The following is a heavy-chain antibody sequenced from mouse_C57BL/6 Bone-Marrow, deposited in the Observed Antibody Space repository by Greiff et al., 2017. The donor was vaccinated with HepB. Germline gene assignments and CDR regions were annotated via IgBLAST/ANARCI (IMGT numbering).Heavy chain of an antibody. CDR3: ARHEGEMYYYGRSSWLAY. J-gene: IGHJ3*01. Sequence: QVQLPPSGAALVKPGASVKLSCKASGYTFTEYTIPWVKQRSGQGLAWIGWFYPGSGSIKYNEKFKDKATLTADTSSSTVYMELSRLTSEDSAVYFCARHEGEMYYYGRSSWLAYWGQGTLVTVAA. CDR2: FYPGSGSI. D-gene: IGHD1-1*01. V-gene: IGHV1-62-2*01. CDR1: GYTFTEYT.